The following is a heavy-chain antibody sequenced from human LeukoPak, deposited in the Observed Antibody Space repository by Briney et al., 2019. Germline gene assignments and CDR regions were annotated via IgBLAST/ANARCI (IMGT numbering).Heavy chain of an antibody. CDR1: GYTFTSYG. J-gene: IGHJ4*02. CDR3: ATYSAAGRTYYFDY. V-gene: IGHV1-18*01. D-gene: IGHD6-13*01. CDR2: ISAYNGNT. Sequence: ASVKVSCKASGYTFTSYGITWVRQAPGQGLEWMGWISAYNGNTHYAQKLQGRVTMTRDTSTSTAYMELRSLRSDDTAVYYCATYSAAGRTYYFDYWGQGALVTVSS.